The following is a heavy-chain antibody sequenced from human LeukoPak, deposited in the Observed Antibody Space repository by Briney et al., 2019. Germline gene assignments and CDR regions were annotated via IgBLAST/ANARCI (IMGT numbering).Heavy chain of an antibody. D-gene: IGHD3-10*01. CDR1: GFTFSSYA. CDR3: ARNFIRGFDY. V-gene: IGHV3-23*01. J-gene: IGHJ4*02. Sequence: PGGSLRLSCAVSGFTFSSYAMSWVRQAPGEGLEWVSAISGSAGGTDYADSVKGRFTTSRDNSKNTLYLQMNSLRAEDTAMYYCARNFIRGFDYWGQGTLVTVSS. CDR2: ISGSAGGT.